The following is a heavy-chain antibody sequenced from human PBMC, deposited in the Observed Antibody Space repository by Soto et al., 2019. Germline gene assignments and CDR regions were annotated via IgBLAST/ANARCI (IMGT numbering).Heavy chain of an antibody. CDR2: IKRRTDGGTT. J-gene: IGHJ5*02. D-gene: IGHD2-8*02. CDR3: ATGTSTGFPNWFDP. V-gene: IGHV3-15*07. Sequence: PGGPLTLSCPASGFTFTNAWMNWVRQAPGKGMEWVGRIKRRTDGGTTDYAAPVKDRFTISRDDSKNTLYLQMNSLKTEDTAVYYCATGTSTGFPNWFDPWGQGSLVTVSS. CDR1: GFTFTNAW.